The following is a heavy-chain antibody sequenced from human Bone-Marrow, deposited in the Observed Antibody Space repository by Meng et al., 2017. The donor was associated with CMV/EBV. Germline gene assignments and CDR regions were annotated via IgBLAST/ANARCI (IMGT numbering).Heavy chain of an antibody. D-gene: IGHD3-22*01. CDR2: ISYTGSA. Sequence: SGGSVNRAHYYWNWIRRHPGRGLEWIGHISYTGSAFYNPSLKSRVTVSLDTSKNHFSVRLRSVTAADTAIYYCARQRDYYRESLDSWGQGVLVTVSS. V-gene: IGHV4-31*02. CDR3: ARQRDYYRESLDS. CDR1: GGSVNRAHYY. J-gene: IGHJ4*02.